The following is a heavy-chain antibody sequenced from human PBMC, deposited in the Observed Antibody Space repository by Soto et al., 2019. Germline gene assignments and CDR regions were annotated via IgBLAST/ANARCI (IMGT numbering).Heavy chain of an antibody. CDR2: IYWNDDK. CDR1: GFSLSSDGVG. V-gene: IGHV2-5*01. CDR3: AHHLTAYYGSGGYYRHFDY. D-gene: IGHD3-22*01. Sequence: QITLKESGPTLVKPTQTLTLTCTFSGFSLSSDGVGVGWIRQPPGKALEWLALIYWNDDKRYSPSLTSRLTITKDTAKNQVVLTVTNMDAVDAGTYYCAHHLTAYYGSGGYYRHFDYWGQGTLVTVSS. J-gene: IGHJ4*02.